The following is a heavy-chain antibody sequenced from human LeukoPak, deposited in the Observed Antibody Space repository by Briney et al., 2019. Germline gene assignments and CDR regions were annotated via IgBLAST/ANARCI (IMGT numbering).Heavy chain of an antibody. J-gene: IGHJ4*02. V-gene: IGHV3-33*06. Sequence: PGGSLRLSCAASGFTFSSYGMHRVRQAPGKGLEWVAIIWYEGSNKYYADSVKGRFTISRDNSKNTLYLQMNGLRAEDTAVYYCAKEQEMSAITSSFEYWGQGTLVTVSS. D-gene: IGHD5-24*01. CDR2: IWYEGSNK. CDR3: AKEQEMSAITSSFEY. CDR1: GFTFSSYG.